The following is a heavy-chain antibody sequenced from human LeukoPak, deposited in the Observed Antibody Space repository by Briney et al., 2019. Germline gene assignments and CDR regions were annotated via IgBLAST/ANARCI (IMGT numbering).Heavy chain of an antibody. Sequence: PGGSLRLSCAASGFTFSDYWIYWVRQAPGKGLGWVSRIKPDGTYTNYAVSVKGRFIISRDNAKNTVYLQMSSLRGDDTAVYYCGRDLERWGPGTLVTVSA. CDR1: GFTFSDYW. V-gene: IGHV3-74*01. D-gene: IGHD5-24*01. CDR3: GRDLER. J-gene: IGHJ4*02. CDR2: IKPDGTYT.